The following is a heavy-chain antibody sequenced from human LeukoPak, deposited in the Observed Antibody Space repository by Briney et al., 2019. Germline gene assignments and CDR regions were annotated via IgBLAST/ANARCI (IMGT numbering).Heavy chain of an antibody. V-gene: IGHV4-31*03. CDR1: GFSISSGGYY. CDR3: ARDRGYSGYDSWYHFVY. J-gene: IGHJ4*02. CDR2: IYYSGST. D-gene: IGHD5-12*01. Sequence: PSQTLSLTCTVSGFSISSGGYYWSWIRQHPGKGLEWNGNIYYSGSTYDNPSLKSRVTISVDTSKNQFSLKLSSVTAADTAVYYCARDRGYSGYDSWYHFVYWGQGTLVTVSS.